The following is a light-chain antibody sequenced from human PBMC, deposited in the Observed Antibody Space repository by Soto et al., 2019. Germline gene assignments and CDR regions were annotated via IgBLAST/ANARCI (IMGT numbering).Light chain of an antibody. Sequence: DIVMTQSPDSLAVSLGERATINCKSSQSVLYSSNNKNYLAWYQQKPGQPPKLLIYWTFIRESGVPDRFSGSGSGTDFTLTISSLQAEDVAVYYCHQYYGTPYTFGQGTKLEIK. CDR1: QSVLYSSNNKNY. CDR2: WTF. CDR3: HQYYGTPYT. J-gene: IGKJ2*01. V-gene: IGKV4-1*01.